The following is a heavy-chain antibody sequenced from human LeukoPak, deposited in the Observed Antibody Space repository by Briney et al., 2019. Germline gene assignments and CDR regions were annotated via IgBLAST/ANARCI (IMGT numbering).Heavy chain of an antibody. J-gene: IGHJ4*02. V-gene: IGHV4-61*02. D-gene: IGHD3-22*01. CDR1: GGSISSGSYN. CDR3: ARVTTGGYYNY. CDR2: IYTSGST. Sequence: SETLSLTCTVSGGSISSGSYNWSWIRQPAGKGLEWIGRIYTSGSTNYNPSLKSRVTISLDTSENHFSLKLSSVTAADTAVYYCARVTTGGYYNYWGQGTLVTVSS.